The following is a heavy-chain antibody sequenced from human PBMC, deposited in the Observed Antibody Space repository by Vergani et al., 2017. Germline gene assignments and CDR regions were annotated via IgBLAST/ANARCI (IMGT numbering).Heavy chain of an antibody. Sequence: QVQLVQSGAEVKKPGASVKVSCKASGYTFTSYDINWVRQATGQGLEWMGWMNPNSGNTFYAQKFQGRVTMTRNTSISTAYMELRSLRSDDTAVYYCARLAHCSSTSCLDYWGQGTLVTVSS. D-gene: IGHD2-2*01. CDR2: MNPNSGNT. V-gene: IGHV1-8*01. CDR1: GYTFTSYD. CDR3: ARLAHCSSTSCLDY. J-gene: IGHJ4*02.